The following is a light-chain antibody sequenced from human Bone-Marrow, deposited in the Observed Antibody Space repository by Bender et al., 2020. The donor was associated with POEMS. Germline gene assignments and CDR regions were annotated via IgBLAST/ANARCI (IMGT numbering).Light chain of an antibody. Sequence: QSVLTQPPSVSGAPGQRVTISCTGSSSNTGSGYDINWYQHLPGTAPKLLIYGYNNRPSGVPDRFSGSKSGTSASLGITGLQAEDDGDYYCQSYDNSLGGWVFGGGTKLTVL. CDR3: QSYDNSLGGWV. J-gene: IGLJ3*02. CDR2: GYN. CDR1: SSNTGSGYD. V-gene: IGLV1-40*01.